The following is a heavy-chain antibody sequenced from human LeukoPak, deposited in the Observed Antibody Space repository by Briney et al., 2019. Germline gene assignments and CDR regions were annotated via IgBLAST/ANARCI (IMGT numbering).Heavy chain of an antibody. CDR3: ARGGIAARRPLSP. Sequence: PGGSLRLSCAASGFTFSSYAMTWVRQAPGKGLEWVSVISGSGDSIYYADSVRGHFTISRDNSKNTLYLQMDSLRAEDTAVYYCARGGIAARRPLSPWGQGTLVTVSS. D-gene: IGHD6-6*01. CDR2: ISGSGDSI. J-gene: IGHJ5*02. V-gene: IGHV3-23*01. CDR1: GFTFSSYA.